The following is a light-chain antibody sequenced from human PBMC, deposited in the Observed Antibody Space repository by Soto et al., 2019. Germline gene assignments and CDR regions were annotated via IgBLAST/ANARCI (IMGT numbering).Light chain of an antibody. CDR3: CSYAGSSTFV. V-gene: IGLV2-23*02. CDR2: EVS. CDR1: SSDVGSYNL. Sequence: QSALTQPASVSGSPGQSITISCTGTSSDVGSYNLVSWYQQHPGKAPKLMIDEVSKRPSGVSDRFSGSKSGNTASLTSSGLQAEDEADYYCCSYAGSSTFVFGGGTKLTVL. J-gene: IGLJ2*01.